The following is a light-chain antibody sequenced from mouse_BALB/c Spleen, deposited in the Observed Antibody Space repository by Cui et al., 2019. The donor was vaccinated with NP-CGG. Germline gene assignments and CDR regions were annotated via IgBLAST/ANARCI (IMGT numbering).Light chain of an antibody. CDR2: GTN. Sequence: QPVVTRDTAITTSPGETVTLTCRSSTGAVTTSNYANWVQEKPDHLFTGLIGGTNNRAPGVPARFSGSLIGDKAALTITGAQTEDEAIYFCALWYSNHWVFGGGTKLTVL. CDR1: TGAVTTSNY. CDR3: ALWYSNHWV. J-gene: IGLJ1*01. V-gene: IGLV1*01.